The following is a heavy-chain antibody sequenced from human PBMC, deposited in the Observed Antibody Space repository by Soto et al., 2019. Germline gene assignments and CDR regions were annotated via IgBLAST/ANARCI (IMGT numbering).Heavy chain of an antibody. Sequence: TLVNPTQTLTLTCTFSGFSLSTSGVGVGWIRQPPGKALEWLALIYWNDDKRYSPSLKSRVTITKDTSENQVVLTMTNMDPLYTGTYLCAMATQEQIVVVKLEYLGHGNLVTVS. J-gene: IGHJ4*01. CDR2: IYWNDDK. CDR1: GFSLSTSGVG. CDR3: AMATQEQIVVVKLEY. D-gene: IGHD2-21*01. V-gene: IGHV2-5*01.